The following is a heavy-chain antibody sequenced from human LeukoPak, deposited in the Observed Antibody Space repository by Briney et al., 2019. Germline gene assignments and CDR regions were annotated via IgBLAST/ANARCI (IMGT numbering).Heavy chain of an antibody. CDR2: IKQDRSEK. V-gene: IGHV3-7*01. CDR3: ARVLVGGYFDWLSYYFDY. Sequence: PGGSLRLSCAASGFTFSSYWMSWVRQAPGKRLEWVANIKQDRSEKYYVDSVKGRFTISRDNAKNSLYLQMNSLRAEDTAVYYCARVLVGGYFDWLSYYFDYWGQGTLVTVSS. CDR1: GFTFSSYW. J-gene: IGHJ4*02. D-gene: IGHD3-9*01.